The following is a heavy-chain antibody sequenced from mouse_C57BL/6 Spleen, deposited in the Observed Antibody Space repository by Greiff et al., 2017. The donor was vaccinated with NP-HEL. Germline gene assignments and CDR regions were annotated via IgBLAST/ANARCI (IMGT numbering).Heavy chain of an antibody. CDR3: TVGSITTGDY. Sequence: EVKLVESGGGLVQPGGSMKLSCVASGFTFSNYWMNWVRQSPEKGLEWVAQIRLKSDNYATHYAESVKGRFTISRDDSKSSVYLQMNNLRAEDTGIYYCTVGSITTGDYWGQGTTLTVSS. CDR2: IRLKSDNYAT. CDR1: GFTFSNYW. D-gene: IGHD1-1*01. V-gene: IGHV6-3*01. J-gene: IGHJ2*01.